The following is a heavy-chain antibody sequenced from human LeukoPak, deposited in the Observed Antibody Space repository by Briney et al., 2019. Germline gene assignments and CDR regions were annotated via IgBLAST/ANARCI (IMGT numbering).Heavy chain of an antibody. CDR2: IQQDGNEK. J-gene: IGHJ4*02. CDR1: GFTFTNYA. CDR3: ARGWSVPGY. Sequence: GGSLRLSCAASGFTFTNYAMSWVRQAPGKGLEWVASIQQDGNEKYFVDSVKGRFTISRDNAKNSLYLQMNSLRAEDTAVYYCARGWSVPGYWGQGTLVTVSS. V-gene: IGHV3-7*01. D-gene: IGHD2-15*01.